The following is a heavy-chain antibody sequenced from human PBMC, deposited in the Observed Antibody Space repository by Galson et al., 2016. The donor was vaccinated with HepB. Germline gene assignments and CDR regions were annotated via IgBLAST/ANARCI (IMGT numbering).Heavy chain of an antibody. CDR2: INHSGST. J-gene: IGHJ4*02. Sequence: ETLSLTCGAYGASFTGYYWSWIRQAPGKGLEWIGEINHSGSTNYNLSLKSRVTISIDTSNNQFSLELTSVTAADTAVYYCARGSERNDYWGQGTLVTVSS. V-gene: IGHV4-34*01. CDR3: ARGSERNDY. D-gene: IGHD1-14*01. CDR1: GASFTGYY.